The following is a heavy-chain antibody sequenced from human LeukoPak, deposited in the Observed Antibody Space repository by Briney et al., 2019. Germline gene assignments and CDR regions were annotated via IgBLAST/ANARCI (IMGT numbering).Heavy chain of an antibody. Sequence: SETLSLTCTVSGASVSSSNYYWNWIRQPPGKGLEWIGYIYYSGSTNYNPSLKSRVTISVDTSKNQFSLKLSSVTAADTAVYYCARDYCTTTRCYPNYFDYWGQGTLVTVSS. CDR2: IYYSGST. V-gene: IGHV4-61*01. J-gene: IGHJ4*02. CDR1: GASVSSSNYY. CDR3: ARDYCTTTRCYPNYFDY. D-gene: IGHD2-2*01.